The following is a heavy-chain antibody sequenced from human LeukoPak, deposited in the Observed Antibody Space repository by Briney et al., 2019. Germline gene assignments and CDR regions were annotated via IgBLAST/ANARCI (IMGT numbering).Heavy chain of an antibody. J-gene: IGHJ4*02. CDR2: INWNGGST. CDR1: GFTFDDYG. D-gene: IGHD1-1*01. V-gene: IGHV3-20*04. Sequence: GGFLRLSCAASGFTFDDYGMSWVRQAPGKGLEWVSGINWNGGSTGYADSVKGRFTISRDNSKNTLYLEMNSLRAEDTAVYYCAKHIRRGSNWPFDYWGQGTLVTVSS. CDR3: AKHIRRGSNWPFDY.